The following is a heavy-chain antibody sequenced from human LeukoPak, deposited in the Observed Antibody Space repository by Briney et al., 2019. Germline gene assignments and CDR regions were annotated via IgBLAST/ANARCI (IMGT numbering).Heavy chain of an antibody. CDR3: ARIARSDFDC. J-gene: IGHJ4*02. V-gene: IGHV4-39*01. D-gene: IGHD6-13*01. Sequence: SETLSLTCTVSGGSISSSSYYWGWIRQPPGKGLEWIGSIYYSGNTHYNPSLNSRVTISVDTSKNQFSLKLSSVNAAATALYYCARIARSDFDCWGQGTLVTVSS. CDR1: GGSISSSSYY. CDR2: IYYSGNT.